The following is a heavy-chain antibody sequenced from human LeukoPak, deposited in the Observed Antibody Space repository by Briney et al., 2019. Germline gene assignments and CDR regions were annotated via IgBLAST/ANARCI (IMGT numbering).Heavy chain of an antibody. CDR1: GYSFSSYW. CDR3: ARSGGSSYGYTFIDY. D-gene: IGHD5-18*01. CDR2: IYPRDSDT. V-gene: IGHV5-51*01. Sequence: PGESLKISCRGSGYSFSSYWIAWVRQMPGKGLEWMGIIYPRDSDTRYSPSFQGQVTISADESISAAYLQWSSLKASDTAIYYCARSGGSSYGYTFIDYWGQGTLVTVSS. J-gene: IGHJ4*02.